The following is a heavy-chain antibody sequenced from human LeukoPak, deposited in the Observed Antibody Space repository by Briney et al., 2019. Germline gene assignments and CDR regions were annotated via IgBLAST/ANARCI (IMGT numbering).Heavy chain of an antibody. CDR2: ISYDGSNK. J-gene: IGHJ4*02. D-gene: IGHD3-22*01. CDR1: GFTFSSYG. V-gene: IGHV3-30*18. CDR3: AKGSGYYVSYFDY. Sequence: GRSLRLSCAASGFTFSSYGMHWVRQAPGKGLEWVAVISYDGSNKYYADSVKGRFTISRDNSKNTLYLQMNSLRAEDTAVYYCAKGSGYYVSYFDYWGQGTLVTVSS.